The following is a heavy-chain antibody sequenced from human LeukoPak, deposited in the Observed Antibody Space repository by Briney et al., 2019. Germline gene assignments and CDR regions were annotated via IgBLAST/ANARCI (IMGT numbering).Heavy chain of an antibody. J-gene: IGHJ4*02. CDR3: ARGLFRRTAAGTFDF. CDR2: VWRDGSNK. CDR1: GFTFNNFG. D-gene: IGHD6-13*01. V-gene: IGHV3-33*01. Sequence: GRSLRLSCAASGFTFNNFGMYWVRQTPGKGLEWVASVWRDGSNKYYADSVKGRFIISRDNSKNTVYLQMNSLRADDTAVYYCARGLFRRTAAGTFDFWGQGTLVSVST.